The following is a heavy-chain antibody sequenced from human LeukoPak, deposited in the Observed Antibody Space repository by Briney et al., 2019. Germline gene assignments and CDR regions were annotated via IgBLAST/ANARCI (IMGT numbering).Heavy chain of an antibody. D-gene: IGHD6-13*01. CDR1: GGSISSGSYY. CDR2: IYTSGST. J-gene: IGHJ2*01. V-gene: IGHV4-61*02. Sequence: SETLSLTCTVSGGSISSGSYYWSWIRQPAGKGLEWIGRIYTSGSTNYNPSLKSRVTISVDTSKNQFSLKLSSVTAADTAVYYCAREVAAGRGEYRYFDLWGRGTLVTVSS. CDR3: AREVAAGRGEYRYFDL.